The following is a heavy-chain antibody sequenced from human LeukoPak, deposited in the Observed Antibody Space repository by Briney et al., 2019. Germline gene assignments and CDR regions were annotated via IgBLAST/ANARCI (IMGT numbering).Heavy chain of an antibody. V-gene: IGHV3-7*01. Sequence: GSLRLSCAASGFTFDDYGMSWVRQAPGKGLEWVANIKQDGSEKYYVDSVKGRFTISRDNAKNSLYLQMNSLRAEDTAVYYCARVGESSSWYEFFDYWGQGTLVTVSS. D-gene: IGHD6-13*01. CDR1: GFTFDDYG. J-gene: IGHJ4*02. CDR3: ARVGESSSWYEFFDY. CDR2: IKQDGSEK.